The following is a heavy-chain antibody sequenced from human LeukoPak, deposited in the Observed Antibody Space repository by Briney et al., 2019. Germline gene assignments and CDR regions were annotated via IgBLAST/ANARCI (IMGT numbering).Heavy chain of an antibody. Sequence: GRSLRLSCAASGFTFSSYGMHWVRQAPGKGLEWVAVISYDGSNKYYADSVKGRFTISRDNSKNTLYLQMNSLRAEDTAAYYCAKVSARQYYFDYWGQGTLVTVSS. V-gene: IGHV3-30*18. J-gene: IGHJ4*02. D-gene: IGHD6-25*01. CDR3: AKVSARQYYFDY. CDR2: ISYDGSNK. CDR1: GFTFSSYG.